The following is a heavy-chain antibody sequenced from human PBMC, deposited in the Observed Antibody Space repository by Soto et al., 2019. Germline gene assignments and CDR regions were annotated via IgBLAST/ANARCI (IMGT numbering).Heavy chain of an antibody. J-gene: IGHJ6*02. CDR2: IIPIFGTA. D-gene: IGHD4-4*01. CDR3: ATPAGAPYDYSPRYGMDV. CDR1: GGTFSSYA. Sequence: QVQLVQSGAEVKKPGSSVKVSCKASGGTFSSYAISWVRQAPGQGLEWMGGIIPIFGTANYAQKFQGRVTITADEAKSTAYMELSSLRSEDTAVYYCATPAGAPYDYSPRYGMDVWGQGTTVTVSS. V-gene: IGHV1-69*01.